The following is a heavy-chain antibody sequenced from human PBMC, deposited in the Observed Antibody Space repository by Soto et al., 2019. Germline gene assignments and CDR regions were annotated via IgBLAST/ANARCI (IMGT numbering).Heavy chain of an antibody. Sequence: QVQLVQSGGEVKKPGASVKVSCKASGYAFTIYGINWVRQAPGQGLEWMGWISPDNGNTNYAQKLQGRFTMTKDTPASTAYMEVRSLSSDDTAVYYCARALGDSGYAGMEVWGQGTTVTVSS. V-gene: IGHV1-18*01. CDR3: ARALGDSGYAGMEV. CDR2: ISPDNGNT. J-gene: IGHJ6*02. D-gene: IGHD5-12*01. CDR1: GYAFTIYG.